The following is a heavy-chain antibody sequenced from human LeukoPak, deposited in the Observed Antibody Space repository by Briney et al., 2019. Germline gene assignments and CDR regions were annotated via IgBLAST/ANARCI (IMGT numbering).Heavy chain of an antibody. Sequence: ASVKVSCKASGYTFTSYYMHWVRQAPGQGLEWMGIINPSGGSTSYAQKFQGRVTMTRDTSTSTVYMELSSLRSDDTAVYYCARDPYYYDSSGFLGSYFQHWGQGTLVTVSS. J-gene: IGHJ1*01. V-gene: IGHV1-46*01. D-gene: IGHD3-22*01. CDR1: GYTFTSYY. CDR3: ARDPYYYDSSGFLGSYFQH. CDR2: INPSGGST.